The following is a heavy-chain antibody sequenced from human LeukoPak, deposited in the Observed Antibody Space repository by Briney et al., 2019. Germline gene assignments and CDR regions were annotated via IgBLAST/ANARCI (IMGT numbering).Heavy chain of an antibody. CDR2: IYPGDSDT. V-gene: IGHV5-51*01. J-gene: IGHJ4*02. CDR3: ARHITIFGVVGPFDY. CDR1: GYSFTSYW. D-gene: IGHD3-3*01. Sequence: GESLKISCKGSGYSFTSYWIGWGRQMPGKGLEWMGIIYPGDSDTRYSPSFQGQVTISADKSISTAYLQWSSLKASDTAMYYCARHITIFGVVGPFDYWGQGTLVTVSS.